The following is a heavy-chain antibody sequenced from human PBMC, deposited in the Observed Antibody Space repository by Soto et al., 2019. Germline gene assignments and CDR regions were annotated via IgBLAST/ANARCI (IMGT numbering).Heavy chain of an antibody. J-gene: IGHJ4*02. CDR1: GYTFTNYY. CDR3: ASGHLYSSSAGH. CDR2: INTSGGST. Sequence: QVQLVQSGAEVKKPGASVKVSCEASGYTFTNYYMHWVRQAPGQGLEWMGIINTSGGSTSYAQKFQGRVTMTRATSTSTVYMQLSSLRSEDTAVYYCASGHLYSSSAGHWGQGTLVTVSS. V-gene: IGHV1-46*01. D-gene: IGHD6-6*01.